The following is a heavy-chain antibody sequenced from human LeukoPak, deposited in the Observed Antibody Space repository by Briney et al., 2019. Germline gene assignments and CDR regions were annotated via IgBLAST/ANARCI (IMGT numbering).Heavy chain of an antibody. Sequence: PGGSLRLSCATSGFTFSSYAMSWVRQAPGKGLEWVSAISGSGGSTYYADSVKGRFTISRDNSKNTLYLQMNSLRAEDTAVYYCAKVPNGSGSIWAGLYYMDVWGKGTTVTISS. J-gene: IGHJ6*03. CDR2: ISGSGGST. V-gene: IGHV3-23*01. CDR3: AKVPNGSGSIWAGLYYMDV. CDR1: GFTFSSYA. D-gene: IGHD3-10*01.